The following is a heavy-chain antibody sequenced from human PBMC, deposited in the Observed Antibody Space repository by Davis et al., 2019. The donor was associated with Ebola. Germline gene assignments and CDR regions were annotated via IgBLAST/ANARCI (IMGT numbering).Heavy chain of an antibody. V-gene: IGHV1-3*01. CDR1: GYTFTSYA. Sequence: ASVKVSCKASGYTFTSYAMHWVRQAPGQRLEWMGWINAGNGNTKYSQKFQGRVTITRDTSASTAYMELSSLRSEDTAVYYCAREKSQVLRFLEWLSDYYGMDVWGQGTTVTVSS. CDR2: INAGNGNT. D-gene: IGHD3-3*01. J-gene: IGHJ6*02. CDR3: AREKSQVLRFLEWLSDYYGMDV.